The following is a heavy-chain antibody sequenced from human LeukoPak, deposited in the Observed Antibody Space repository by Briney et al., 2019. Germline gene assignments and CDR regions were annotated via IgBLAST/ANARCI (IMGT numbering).Heavy chain of an antibody. CDR2: IYYTGKN. CDR1: AGSINSHY. V-gene: IGHV4-59*08. CDR3: VRRDTGWNYFDY. J-gene: IGHJ4*02. D-gene: IGHD6-19*01. Sequence: SQTLSLTCAVSAGSINSHYWGWIRHPPGKGLQWIGDIYYTGKNNYNPSLKSRVTISLDTSKDHFSLNLTSVLAADTAIYYCVRRDTGWNYFDYGGQGILVSVSS.